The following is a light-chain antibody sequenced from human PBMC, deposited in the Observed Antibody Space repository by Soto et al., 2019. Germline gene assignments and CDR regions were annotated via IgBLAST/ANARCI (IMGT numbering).Light chain of an antibody. CDR1: SSDIGGYNY. CDR2: EVS. CDR3: GTFTSTCTLYV. Sequence: QSALTQPASVSGYPGQSITISCTGTSSDIGGYNYVSWYQQHPGKAPNLMIYEVSSRPSGVSNRFSGSKSGNTASLTISGLQAEDEADYFSGTFTSTCTLYVFGSGTKVTVL. J-gene: IGLJ1*01. V-gene: IGLV2-14*01.